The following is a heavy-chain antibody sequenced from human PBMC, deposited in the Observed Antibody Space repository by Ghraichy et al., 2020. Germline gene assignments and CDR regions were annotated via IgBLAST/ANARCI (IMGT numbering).Heavy chain of an antibody. CDR3: ATGGRSILGVVQSFDL. V-gene: IGHV3-23*01. J-gene: IGHJ5*02. CDR2: TIHSGAGT. Sequence: GGSLRLSCAASGFTFNDFSMSWVRQAPGKGLEWVSGTIHSGAGTYYVDSVKGRFTISRDNAQNTLYLQMNSLRAEDTAVYHCATGGRSILGVVQSFDLWGQGTTVTVSS. D-gene: IGHD3-3*01. CDR1: GFTFNDFS.